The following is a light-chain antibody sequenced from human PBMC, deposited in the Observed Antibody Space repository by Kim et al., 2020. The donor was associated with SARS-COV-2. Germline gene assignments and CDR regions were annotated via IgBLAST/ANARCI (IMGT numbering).Light chain of an antibody. CDR3: QQSYSALGGFT. J-gene: IGKJ4*01. CDR2: AAS. V-gene: IGKV1-39*01. CDR1: QSISTY. Sequence: GDRVTVTCRASQSISTYLKWYQQKPGKAPNLLIYAASNLQSGVPSRFSGSGSGTDFTLTINSLQAEDFATYYCQQSYSALGGFTFGGGTKVDIK.